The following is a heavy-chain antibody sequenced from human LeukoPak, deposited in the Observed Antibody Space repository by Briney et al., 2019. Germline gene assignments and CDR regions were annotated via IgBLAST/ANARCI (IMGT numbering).Heavy chain of an antibody. CDR1: GFTFSTYG. D-gene: IGHD5-18*01. J-gene: IGHJ4*02. V-gene: IGHV3-30*02. CDR2: IQYDGGNK. CDR3: AKDQGYTYGHSFDY. Sequence: GGSLRLSCAASGFTFSTYGVHWVRQAPGEGLEWVALIQYDGGNKYYADSVKGRFTISRDNSKNTLYLQMNSLRAEDTAVYYCAKDQGYTYGHSFDYWGQGTLVTVSS.